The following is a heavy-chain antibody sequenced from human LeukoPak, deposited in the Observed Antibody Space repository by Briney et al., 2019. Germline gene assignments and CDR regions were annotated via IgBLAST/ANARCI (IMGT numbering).Heavy chain of an antibody. CDR2: INHSGST. Sequence: SETLSLTCAVYGGSFSGYYWSWIRQPPGKGLEGIGEINHSGSTNYNPSLKSRVTISVDTSKHQFSLKLSSVTAADTAVYYCARGGGQDSYGYYYFDYWGQGTLVTVSS. CDR1: GGSFSGYY. V-gene: IGHV4-34*01. D-gene: IGHD5-18*01. CDR3: ARGGGQDSYGYYYFDY. J-gene: IGHJ4*02.